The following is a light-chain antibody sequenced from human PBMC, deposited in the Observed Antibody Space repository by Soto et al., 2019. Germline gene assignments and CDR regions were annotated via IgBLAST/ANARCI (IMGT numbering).Light chain of an antibody. Sequence: QSALTQPASVSGSPGQSITISCTGTATDITTCNYISWYRQYPGKAPKLMIYEISHRPTGVSNRFSGSKSGDTASLTISGLQAEDGADYYCSSYSSGSTLVLFGGGTKVTVL. CDR3: SSYSSGSTLVL. CDR2: EIS. V-gene: IGLV2-14*01. CDR1: ATDITTCNY. J-gene: IGLJ2*01.